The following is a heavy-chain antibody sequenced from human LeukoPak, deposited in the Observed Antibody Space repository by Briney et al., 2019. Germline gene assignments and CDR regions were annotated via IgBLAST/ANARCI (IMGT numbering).Heavy chain of an antibody. D-gene: IGHD2-8*01. J-gene: IGHJ4*02. Sequence: GGSLRLSCAASGFTFSNYWMSWVRQAPGKGLEWVANIKEDGSDKYYVDSVKGRFTVYSDNAKNSLWLQMNNLRAEDTAMYYCATNRYFDNWGQGTLVTVSS. CDR2: IKEDGSDK. V-gene: IGHV3-7*01. CDR1: GFTFSNYW. CDR3: ATNRYFDN.